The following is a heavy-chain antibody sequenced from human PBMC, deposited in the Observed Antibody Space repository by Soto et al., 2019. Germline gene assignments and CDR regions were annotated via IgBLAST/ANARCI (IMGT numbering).Heavy chain of an antibody. CDR2: ISHSRST. CDR3: ARVKRGWFDP. CDR1: GGSVSSGDYS. J-gene: IGHJ5*02. V-gene: IGHV4-30-2*01. Sequence: PSETLSLTCAVSGGSVSSGDYSWSWIRQPPGKGLEWIGYISHSRSTYYSSSLKSRVTISVDRSKNQFSLKLNSVTAADTAVYYCARVKRGWFDPWGQGTLVTSPQ.